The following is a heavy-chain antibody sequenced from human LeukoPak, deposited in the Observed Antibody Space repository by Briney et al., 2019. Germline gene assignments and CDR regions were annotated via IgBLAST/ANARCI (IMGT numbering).Heavy chain of an antibody. CDR3: ARDVDTAMVTETYYYYYYYMDV. CDR1: GYTFTDYG. Sequence: ASVKVSCKASGYTFTDYGISWVRQAPGQGLEWMGWISTYNGDTNFAQKFQGRVTMTRDTSISTAYMELSRLRSDDTAVYSCARDVDTAMVTETYYYYYYYMDVWGKGTTVTVSS. CDR2: ISTYNGDT. J-gene: IGHJ6*03. D-gene: IGHD5-18*01. V-gene: IGHV1-18*01.